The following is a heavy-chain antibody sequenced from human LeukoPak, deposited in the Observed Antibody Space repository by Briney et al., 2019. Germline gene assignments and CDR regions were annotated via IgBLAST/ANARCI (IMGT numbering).Heavy chain of an antibody. J-gene: IGHJ4*02. CDR3: ARDVITFGGVIVPESFDY. Sequence: GASVKVSCKASGGTFSSYAISWVRQAPGQGLEWMGGIIPIFGTANYAQKLQGRVTMTTDTSTSTAYMELRSLRSDDTAVYYCARDVITFGGVIVPESFDYWGQGTLVTVSS. V-gene: IGHV1-69*05. CDR1: GGTFSSYA. CDR2: IIPIFGTA. D-gene: IGHD3-16*02.